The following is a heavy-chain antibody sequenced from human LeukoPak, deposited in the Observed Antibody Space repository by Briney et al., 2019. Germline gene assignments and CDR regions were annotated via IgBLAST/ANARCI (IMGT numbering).Heavy chain of an antibody. CDR2: INHSGST. J-gene: IGHJ4*02. D-gene: IGHD5-18*01. CDR3: ARGRRIQLWFPFDY. V-gene: IGHV4-39*07. Sequence: SETLSLTCTVSGGSISSSYYYWSWIRQPPGKGLEWIGEINHSGSTNYNPSLKSRVTISVDTSKNQFSLKLSSVTAADTAVYYCARGRRIQLWFPFDYWGQGTLVTVSS. CDR1: GGSISSSYYY.